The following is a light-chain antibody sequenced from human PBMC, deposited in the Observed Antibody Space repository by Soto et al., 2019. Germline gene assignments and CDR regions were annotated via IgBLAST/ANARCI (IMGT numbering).Light chain of an antibody. V-gene: IGKV1-5*01. CDR3: QQYNRYSLA. CDR2: DAS. J-gene: IGKJ1*01. CDR1: QSISSW. Sequence: DIQMTQSPSTLSASVGDRVTITCRATQSISSWLAWYQQKPGKAPKLLIYDASSLESGVPSRFSGSGSGTEFTLTISSXQPDDFATYYCQQYNRYSLAFGQGTKVDTK.